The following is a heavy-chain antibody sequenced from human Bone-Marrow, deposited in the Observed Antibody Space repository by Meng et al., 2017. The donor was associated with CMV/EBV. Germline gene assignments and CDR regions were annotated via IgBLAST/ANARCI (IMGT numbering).Heavy chain of an antibody. CDR1: GFTFSSYS. V-gene: IGHV3-21*01. CDR2: ISSSSSYI. J-gene: IGHJ4*02. CDR3: ARDVKLMGAADY. Sequence: GESLKISCAASGFTFSSYSMNWVRQAPGKGLEWVSSISSSSSYIYYADSVKGRFTISRDNAKNSLYLQMSSLRAEDTAVYYCARDVKLMGAADYWGQGTLVTVSS. D-gene: IGHD1-26*01.